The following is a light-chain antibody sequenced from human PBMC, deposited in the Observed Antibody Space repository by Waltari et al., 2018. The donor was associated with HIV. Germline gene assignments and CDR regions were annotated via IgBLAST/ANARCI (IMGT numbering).Light chain of an antibody. J-gene: IGLJ1*01. Sequence: QSALTQPASVSGSPGQSIIISCTGTSSDVGGYNYVSWYQQHPGKAPKLIIFAVGNRPSGVSNRFSGSKSGNTASLTISGLQTEDEAVYLCAAWDDTLNAYVFGPGTEVTVL. CDR3: AAWDDTLNAYV. CDR2: AVG. CDR1: SSDVGGYNY. V-gene: IGLV2-14*03.